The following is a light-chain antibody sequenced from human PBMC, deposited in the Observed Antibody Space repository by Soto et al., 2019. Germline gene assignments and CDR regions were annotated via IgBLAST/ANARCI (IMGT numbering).Light chain of an antibody. J-gene: IGLJ3*02. Sequence: QTVVTQEPSFSVSPGGTVTLTCGLTSGSVSTSYYPSWYQQTPGQSPRTLIYSANIRSSGVPDRFSGSILGNKAALTITGAQADDESDYYCVLYMGSGSWVFGGGTKLTVL. V-gene: IGLV8-61*01. CDR2: SAN. CDR3: VLYMGSGSWV. CDR1: SGSVSTSYY.